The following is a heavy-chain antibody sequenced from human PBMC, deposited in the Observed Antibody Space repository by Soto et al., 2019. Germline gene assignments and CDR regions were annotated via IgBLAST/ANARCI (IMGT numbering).Heavy chain of an antibody. Sequence: SGPTLVNPTQTLTLTCTFSGFSLSTSGVGVGWIRQPPGKALEGLVIIYWDDDKRYSPSLRGRLTITKDTSKNQVVLTTTNVDPEDTATYFCAHRRIGVSQWNYGDFDYWGQGILVTVSS. J-gene: IGHJ4*02. CDR3: AHRRIGVSQWNYGDFDY. CDR2: IYWDDDK. V-gene: IGHV2-5*02. D-gene: IGHD1-7*01. CDR1: GFSLSTSGVG.